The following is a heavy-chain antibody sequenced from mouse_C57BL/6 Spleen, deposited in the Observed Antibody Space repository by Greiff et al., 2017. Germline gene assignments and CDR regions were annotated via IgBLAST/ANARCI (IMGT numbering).Heavy chain of an antibody. J-gene: IGHJ2*01. CDR2: INSNYGTT. CDR1: GYSFTDYN. CDR3: SSGNLAFDY. Sequence: VQLKESGPELVKPGASVKISCKASGYSFTDYNMNWVKQSNGKSLEWIGVINSNYGTTSYNQKFKGKATLTVNQYSSTAYMQLNSLTSEDSAVYYCSSGNLAFDYWGQGTTLTVSS. D-gene: IGHD3-1*01. V-gene: IGHV1-39*01.